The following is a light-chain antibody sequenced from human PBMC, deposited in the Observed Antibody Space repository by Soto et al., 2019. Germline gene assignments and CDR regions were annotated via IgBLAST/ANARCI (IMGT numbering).Light chain of an antibody. CDR1: VIYNY. V-gene: IGLV2-11*01. Sequence: QSALTQPRSVSGSPGQSVTISCTGVIYNYVSWYQQHPGKVPKLMIHDASRRPSGVPDRFSGSKSGDTASLTISGLQAEEGGGLYCLSYGGNFLLVFGGGTKLTVL. J-gene: IGLJ3*02. CDR3: LSYGGNFLLV. CDR2: DAS.